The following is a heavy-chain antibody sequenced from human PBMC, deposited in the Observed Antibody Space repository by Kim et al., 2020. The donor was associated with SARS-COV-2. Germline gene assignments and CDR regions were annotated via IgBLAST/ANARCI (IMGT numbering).Heavy chain of an antibody. D-gene: IGHD6-19*01. CDR2: IYPGDSDT. V-gene: IGHV5-51*01. Sequence: GESLKISCKGYGYNFATYWIAWVRQMPGKGLECMGIIYPGDSDTRYSPSFEGQVTISVDKSISTAYLQWTNLEASDTAMYYCAGHVASSSISPLEYWGQGTLVTVSS. CDR3: AGHVASSSISPLEY. J-gene: IGHJ4*02. CDR1: GYNFATYW.